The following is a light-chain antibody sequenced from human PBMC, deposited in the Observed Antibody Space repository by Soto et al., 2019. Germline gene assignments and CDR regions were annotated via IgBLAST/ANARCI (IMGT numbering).Light chain of an antibody. CDR2: EVS. CDR1: QSLLHITGETF. CDR3: MQSTQLPPT. Sequence: DVVITQTPLSLSVSPGQPASISCKSSQSLLHITGETFLFWYLQKPSQSPQLLIYEVSTRVSGVPDRFSGSGSGTDFTLEISRVETDDVGIYYCMQSTQLPPTFGQGTRLE. J-gene: IGKJ5*01. V-gene: IGKV2D-29*02.